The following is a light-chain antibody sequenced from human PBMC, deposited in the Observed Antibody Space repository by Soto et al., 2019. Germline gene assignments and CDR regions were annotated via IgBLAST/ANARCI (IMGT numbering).Light chain of an antibody. CDR3: ATWDDSLSGFVV. J-gene: IGLJ7*01. CDR2: SDN. CDR1: SSNIGNNF. Sequence: QSVLTQPPSVSGTPGQRVTISCSGSSSNIGNNFVYWYQHLPGAAPTLVVYSDNHRPSGVPVRFSGSKSGTSASLTISGLRSEDEATYYCATWDDSLSGFVVFGRGTKLTVL. V-gene: IGLV1-47*01.